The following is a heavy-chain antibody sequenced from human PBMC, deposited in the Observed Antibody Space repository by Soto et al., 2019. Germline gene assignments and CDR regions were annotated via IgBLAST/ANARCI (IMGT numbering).Heavy chain of an antibody. D-gene: IGHD2-15*01. V-gene: IGHV1-2*02. CDR3: LGGAAPLYGMDV. J-gene: IGHJ6*02. CDR1: GYSFTGYY. Sequence: GASVKVSCKSSGYSFTGYYMHWVRQAPGQGLEWMGWINPNSGGTNYAQKFQGRVTMTRDESTSTAYMELSSLRSEDTAVYYCLGGAAPLYGMDVWGQGTTVTVSS. CDR2: INPNSGGT.